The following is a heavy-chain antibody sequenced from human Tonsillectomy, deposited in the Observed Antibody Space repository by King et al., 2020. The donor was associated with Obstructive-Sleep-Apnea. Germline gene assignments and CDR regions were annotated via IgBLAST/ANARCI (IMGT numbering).Heavy chain of an antibody. CDR1: GGSIASSSHF. V-gene: IGHV4-39*07. Sequence: LQLQESGPGLVKPSETLSLTCNVSGGSIASSSHFWGWIRQPPGKGLEWIGSIYYSGFTYYNPSLKSRVSISVDTSKNQFSLKVRFVTTEDTAVYYCGRTARVSNLGNWGRGTLVTVSS. CDR2: IYYSGFT. CDR3: GRTARVSNLGN. D-gene: IGHD3-16*01. J-gene: IGHJ4*02.